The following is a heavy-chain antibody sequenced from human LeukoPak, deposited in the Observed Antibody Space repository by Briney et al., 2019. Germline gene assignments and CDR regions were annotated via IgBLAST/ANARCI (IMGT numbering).Heavy chain of an antibody. CDR1: GYTFTSYG. V-gene: IGHV1-18*01. CDR3: ARGKIAARRGSWCDP. J-gene: IGHJ5*02. CDR2: ISAYNGNT. D-gene: IGHD6-6*01. Sequence: ASVKVSCKASGYTFTSYGISWVRQAPGQGLEWMGWISAYNGNTNYAQKLQGRVTMTTDTSTSTVYMELSSLRFEDTAVYYCARGKIAARRGSWCDPWGQGTLVTVSS.